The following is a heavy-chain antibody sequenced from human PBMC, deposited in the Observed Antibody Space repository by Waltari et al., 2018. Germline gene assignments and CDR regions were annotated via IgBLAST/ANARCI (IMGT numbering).Heavy chain of an antibody. CDR1: GFMFDIYA. D-gene: IGHD3-10*01. Sequence: EVQLLQSGGGLVQPGGSLRLSCTASGFMFDIYAMNWVRQAPGKGLEWVSGISGPGDNKYYVDSVKGRFSISRDNSRKTLYLDLNSLRVEDTAVYYCANDPHSMVRGPLDHWGQGSLVAVSS. V-gene: IGHV3-23*01. CDR2: ISGPGDNK. J-gene: IGHJ4*02. CDR3: ANDPHSMVRGPLDH.